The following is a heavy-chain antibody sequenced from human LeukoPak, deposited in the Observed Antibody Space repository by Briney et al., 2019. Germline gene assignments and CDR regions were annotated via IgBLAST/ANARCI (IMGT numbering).Heavy chain of an antibody. D-gene: IGHD3-22*01. CDR1: GGSISSSSYY. Sequence: SETLSLTCSVSGGSISSSSYYGGWIRQPPGKGLEWIGEIYYSGRAYYNSSLKSRLIISVDTSWNQFSLTLVSVTAADTGVYYCARRRYYDSTGYLDWGQGTLVFVST. V-gene: IGHV4-39*01. CDR3: ARRRYYDSTGYLD. J-gene: IGHJ1*01. CDR2: IYYSGRA.